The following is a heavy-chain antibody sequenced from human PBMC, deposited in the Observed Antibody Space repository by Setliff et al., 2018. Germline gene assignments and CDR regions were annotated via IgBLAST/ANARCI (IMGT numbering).Heavy chain of an antibody. V-gene: IGHV4-61*09. CDR1: GASISSGSNY. CDR2: ILTTGST. Sequence: PSETLSLTCSVSGASISSGSNYWSWIRQPAGKGVEWIGHILTTGSTNYNPSLKSRIAISADTSRDRFSLRLTSVTAADTAIYYCARFCGTSNCQRAPLFDYWGQGILVTVSS. D-gene: IGHD1-1*01. CDR3: ARFCGTSNCQRAPLFDY. J-gene: IGHJ4*02.